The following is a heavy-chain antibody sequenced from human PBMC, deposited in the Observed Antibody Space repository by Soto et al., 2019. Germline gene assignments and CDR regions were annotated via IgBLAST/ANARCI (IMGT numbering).Heavy chain of an antibody. D-gene: IGHD3-3*01. J-gene: IGHJ4*01. CDR1: VFTCSSYV. V-gene: IGHV3-23*01. CDR2: ISGSADST. Sequence: PWWSLRLSCSASVFTCSSYVMSWFRQAPGKGLEWVSAISGSADSTYHADSVKGRFTISRDNSKNTLYLQMNSLRAEDTAVYYCAKGGNDFWSGYSFDYWGQGTLVTVSS. CDR3: AKGGNDFWSGYSFDY.